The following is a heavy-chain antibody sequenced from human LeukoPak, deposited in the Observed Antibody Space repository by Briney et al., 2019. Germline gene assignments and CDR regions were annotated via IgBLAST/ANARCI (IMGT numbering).Heavy chain of an antibody. D-gene: IGHD6-13*01. J-gene: IGHJ5*02. Sequence: SETLSLTCAVYGGSFSGYYWTWIRQPPGKGLEWIGEINHSGSTNYNPSLKSRVTISIDTSKNQFSLKLSSVTAADTAVYYCARVYSSSWYIYDWFDPWGQGTLGTVSS. V-gene: IGHV4-34*01. CDR1: GGSFSGYY. CDR3: ARVYSSSWYIYDWFDP. CDR2: INHSGST.